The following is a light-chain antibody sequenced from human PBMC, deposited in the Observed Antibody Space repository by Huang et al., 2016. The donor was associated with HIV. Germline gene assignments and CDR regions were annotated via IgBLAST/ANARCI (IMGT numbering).Light chain of an antibody. V-gene: IGKV3-11*01. CDR1: IHIGSF. J-gene: IGKJ5*01. CDR3: QQRSTWIT. CDR2: DSF. Sequence: DIVLTQSPDNLSLSPGKRASLFCRASIHIGSFLACYQHKPGPAPRLLIYDSFNRATDIAARFSGSGSGTDFTLTISSLKVEDFAFYYCQQRSTWITFGQGTRLE.